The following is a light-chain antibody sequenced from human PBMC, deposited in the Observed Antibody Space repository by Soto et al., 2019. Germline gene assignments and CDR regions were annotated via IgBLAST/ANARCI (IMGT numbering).Light chain of an antibody. Sequence: QSVLTQPASVSGSPGQSITISCTGTSSDIGGYNYVSWYQQHPGKAPKLMIYEVSNRPSGISYRFSGSKSGNTASLTISGLQAEVEADYYFSSYATSTSLVFGGGTKVTVL. CDR3: SSYATSTSLV. CDR2: EVS. CDR1: SSDIGGYNY. J-gene: IGLJ6*01. V-gene: IGLV2-14*03.